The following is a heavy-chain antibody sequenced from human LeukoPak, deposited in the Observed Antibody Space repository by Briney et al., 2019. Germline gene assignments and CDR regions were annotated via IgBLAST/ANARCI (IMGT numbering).Heavy chain of an antibody. J-gene: IGHJ4*02. CDR3: ARQWLF. Sequence: SETLSLTCTVSGGSVSSSSYYWGWIRQPPGRGLEWIGSIHHSGSTYYNPSLKSRVTISVDTPKNQFSLKLNSVTAADTAVYYCARQWLFWGQGTLVTVSS. D-gene: IGHD5-12*01. CDR1: GGSVSSSSYY. V-gene: IGHV4-39*01. CDR2: IHHSGST.